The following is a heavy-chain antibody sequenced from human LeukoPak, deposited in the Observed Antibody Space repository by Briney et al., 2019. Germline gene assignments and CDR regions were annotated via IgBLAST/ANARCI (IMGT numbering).Heavy chain of an antibody. CDR2: IYHSGST. V-gene: IGHV4-30-2*01. CDR3: ASSSLVYAFDI. Sequence: PSETLSLTCTVSGGSISSGGYYWSWIRQPPGKGLEWIGYIYHSGSTYYNPSLKSRVTISVDRSKNQFSLKLSSVTAADTAVYYWASSSLVYAFDIWGQGTRVTVSS. CDR1: GGSISSGGYY. D-gene: IGHD6-6*01. J-gene: IGHJ3*02.